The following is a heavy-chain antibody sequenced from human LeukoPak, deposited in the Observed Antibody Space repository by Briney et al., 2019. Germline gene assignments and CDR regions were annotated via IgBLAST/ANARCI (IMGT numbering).Heavy chain of an antibody. J-gene: IGHJ5*02. D-gene: IGHD2-2*01. CDR3: ARGAPSKDIVVVPAAISSGWFDP. CDR2: INHSGST. CDR1: GGSFSGYY. Sequence: SETLSLTCAVYGGSFSGYYWSWIRQPPGKGLEWIGEINHSGSTNYNPSLKSRVTISVDTSKNQFSLKLSSVTAADTAVYYCARGAPSKDIVVVPAAISSGWFDPRGQGTLVTVSS. V-gene: IGHV4-34*01.